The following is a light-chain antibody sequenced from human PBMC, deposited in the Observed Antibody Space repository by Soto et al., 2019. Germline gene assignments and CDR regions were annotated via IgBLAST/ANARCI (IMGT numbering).Light chain of an antibody. V-gene: IGKV3-20*01. CDR3: QQYGSSPRT. J-gene: IGKJ1*01. CDR1: QSFSSN. CDR2: GAS. Sequence: EIVLTQSPVTLSLSPGDRATLSCRASQSFSSNLAWYQQKPGQAPRLLISGASSRATGIPDRFSGSGSGTDFTLTISRLEPEDFAVYYCQQYGSSPRTFGQGTKVDIK.